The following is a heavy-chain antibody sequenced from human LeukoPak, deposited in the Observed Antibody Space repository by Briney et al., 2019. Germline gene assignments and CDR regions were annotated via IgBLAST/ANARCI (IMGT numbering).Heavy chain of an antibody. CDR1: GGTFNNYT. V-gene: IGHV1-69*06. D-gene: IGHD3-10*01. J-gene: IGHJ6*03. CDR3: ARHFPATRFGELLYYYYYMDV. Sequence: ASVTVSCKASGGTFNNYTISWVRQAPGQGLEWMGGIIPIFGTANYAQKFQGRVTITADKSTSTVYMDLSSLRSEDTAVYYCARHFPATRFGELLYYYYYMDVWGKGTTVTISS. CDR2: IIPIFGTA.